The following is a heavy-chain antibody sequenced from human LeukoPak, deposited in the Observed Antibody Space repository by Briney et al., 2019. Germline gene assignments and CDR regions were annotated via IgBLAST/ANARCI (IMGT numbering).Heavy chain of an antibody. V-gene: IGHV3-53*01. Sequence: GGSLRLSCAASGFTVSSIHMVWVRQAPGKGLEWVSVTYTGGNSYYADSVKRRLIISRDISKNTLYLQMNSLRAEDSALYYWARGGRGSAAVVAPRSFDIWGQGTMVTVSS. CDR2: TYTGGNS. D-gene: IGHD3-22*01. CDR3: ARGGRGSAAVVAPRSFDI. CDR1: GFTVSSIH. J-gene: IGHJ3*02.